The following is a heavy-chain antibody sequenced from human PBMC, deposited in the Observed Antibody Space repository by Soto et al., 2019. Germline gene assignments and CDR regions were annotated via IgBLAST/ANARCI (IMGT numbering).Heavy chain of an antibody. Sequence: QVQLVESGGGLVKPGGSLRLSCAASGFTFSDYYMSWIRQAPGKGLEWVSYISSSGSAIYYADSVKGRFTISRDNAXTSQYLQMNSLRAEDTAVYYCARAPELLHTVGWFEPWGQGTQVTVSS. J-gene: IGHJ5*02. D-gene: IGHD1-26*01. V-gene: IGHV3-11*01. CDR1: GFTFSDYY. CDR2: ISSSGSAI. CDR3: ARAPELLHTVGWFEP.